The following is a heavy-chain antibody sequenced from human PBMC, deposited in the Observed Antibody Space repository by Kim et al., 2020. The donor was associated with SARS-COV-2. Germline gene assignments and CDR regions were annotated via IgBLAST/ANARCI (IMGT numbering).Heavy chain of an antibody. Sequence: SETLSLTCAVYGGSFSGYYWSWIRQPPGKGLEWIGEINHSGSTNYNPSLKSRVTISVDTSKNQFSLKLSSVTAADTAVYYCASLRPRHVNYYYGMDVWGQGTTVTVSS. CDR3: ASLRPRHVNYYYGMDV. CDR1: GGSFSGYY. CDR2: INHSGST. V-gene: IGHV4-34*01. J-gene: IGHJ6*02.